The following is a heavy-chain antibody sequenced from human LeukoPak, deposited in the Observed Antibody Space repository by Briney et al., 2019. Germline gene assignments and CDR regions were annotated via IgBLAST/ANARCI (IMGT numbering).Heavy chain of an antibody. CDR2: INSGGSGT. Sequence: GSLRLSCAASGFNFASNWMHWVRQTPGKGLMWVSRINSGGSGTSYADSVEGRFTISKDNAKNTVYLQMNSLRAEDTAVYYCVSFYETYWGRGTLVTVSS. CDR3: VSFYETY. J-gene: IGHJ4*02. V-gene: IGHV3-74*01. CDR1: GFNFASNW. D-gene: IGHD2/OR15-2a*01.